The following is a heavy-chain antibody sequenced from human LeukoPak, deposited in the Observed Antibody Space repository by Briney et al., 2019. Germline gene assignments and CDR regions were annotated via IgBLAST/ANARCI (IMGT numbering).Heavy chain of an antibody. D-gene: IGHD6-13*01. CDR3: ARVGVGYSSSWSSTFDY. J-gene: IGHJ4*02. CDR1: GGSISSSSYY. V-gene: IGHV4-39*07. CDR2: IYYSGST. Sequence: SETLSLTCTVSGGSISSSSYYWGWIRQPPGKGLEWIGSIYYSGSTYYNPSLKSRVTISVDTSKNQFSLKLSSVTAADTAVYYCARVGVGYSSSWSSTFDYWGQGTLVTVSS.